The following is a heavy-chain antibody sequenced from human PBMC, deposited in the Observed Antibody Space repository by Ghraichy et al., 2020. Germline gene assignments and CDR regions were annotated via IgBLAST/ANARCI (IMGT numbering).Heavy chain of an antibody. CDR2: ISWNSGSI. Sequence: GGSLRLSCAASGFTFDDYAMHWFRQAPGKGLECVSGISWNSGSIGYADSVKGRFTISRDNAKNSLYLQMNSLRAEDTALYYCAKGDYYDSSGPIWGNAFDIWCQGTMVTVSS. V-gene: IGHV3-9*01. D-gene: IGHD3-22*01. CDR1: GFTFDDYA. CDR3: AKGDYYDSSGPIWGNAFDI. J-gene: IGHJ3*02.